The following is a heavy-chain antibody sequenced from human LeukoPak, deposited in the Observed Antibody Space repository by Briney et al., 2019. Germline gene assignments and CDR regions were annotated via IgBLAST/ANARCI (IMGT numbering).Heavy chain of an antibody. CDR3: AREGDAFDY. D-gene: IGHD3-16*01. CDR2: MRQDGSEK. Sequence: GGSLRLSCAASGFSFSSHIISWVRQAPGKGLEWVANMRQDGSEKYYMDSVKGRFTISRDNAKNSLYLQMNSLTAEDTAVYYCAREGDAFDYWGQETLVTVSA. V-gene: IGHV3-7*01. J-gene: IGHJ4*02. CDR1: GFSFSSHI.